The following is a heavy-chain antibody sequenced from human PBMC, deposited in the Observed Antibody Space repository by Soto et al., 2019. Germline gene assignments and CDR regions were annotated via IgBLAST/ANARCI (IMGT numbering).Heavy chain of an antibody. Sequence: GGSLRLSCAASGFTFSSYSMNWVRQAPGKGLEWVSSISSSSSYIYYADSVKGRFTISRDNAKNSLYLQMSSLRSEDTAVYYCAAVPYWALRKYAFDIWGQGTMVTVSS. V-gene: IGHV3-21*04. D-gene: IGHD2-15*01. CDR2: ISSSSSYI. CDR3: AAVPYWALRKYAFDI. CDR1: GFTFSSYS. J-gene: IGHJ3*02.